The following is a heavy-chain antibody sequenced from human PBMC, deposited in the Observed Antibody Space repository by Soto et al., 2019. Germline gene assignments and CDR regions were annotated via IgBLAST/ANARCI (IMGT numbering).Heavy chain of an antibody. J-gene: IGHJ4*02. Sequence: PGGSLRLSCAASGFTFGNYGMHWVRQAPGKGLEWVAVIWFDGNKQHYADSVKGRFTISRDNSKNTLFLQLNSLRDEDTAVYYCAKEYGSTWIDHWGQGTPVTVSS. CDR2: IWFDGNKQ. D-gene: IGHD6-13*01. CDR3: AKEYGSTWIDH. CDR1: GFTFGNYG. V-gene: IGHV3-30*02.